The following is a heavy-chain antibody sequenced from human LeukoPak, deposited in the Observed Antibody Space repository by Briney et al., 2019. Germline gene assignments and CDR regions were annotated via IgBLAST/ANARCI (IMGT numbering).Heavy chain of an antibody. CDR1: GFTFTSYA. J-gene: IGHJ4*02. CDR2: LTGDGNT. V-gene: IGHV3-23*01. Sequence: GGSLRLSCAASGFTFTSYAVSWVRQAPGKGLEWVSVLTGDGNTYYADSVKGRFTNSRDDSKNTLFLQMNSLRAEDTAVYFCAKVKWKLIGYFDYWGQGTLVTVSS. CDR3: AKVKWKLIGYFDY. D-gene: IGHD1-20*01.